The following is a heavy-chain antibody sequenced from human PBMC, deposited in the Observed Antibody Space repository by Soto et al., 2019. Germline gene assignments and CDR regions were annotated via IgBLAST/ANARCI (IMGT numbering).Heavy chain of an antibody. Sequence: LRNSCASCRCTFSSYGIHWVRQAPGKGLEWVALISYDGTDKYYADSVKGRFTISRDNSKNTLYLQMSSLGPEDTAVYYCVKERYAQLWLEDYGMDVWGQGTTVTVSS. CDR2: ISYDGTDK. CDR1: RCTFSSYG. CDR3: VKERYAQLWLEDYGMDV. D-gene: IGHD5-18*01. J-gene: IGHJ6*02. V-gene: IGHV3-30*18.